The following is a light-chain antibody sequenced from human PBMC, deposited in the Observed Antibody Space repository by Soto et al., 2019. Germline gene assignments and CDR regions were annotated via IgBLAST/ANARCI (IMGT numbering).Light chain of an antibody. CDR2: GAS. Sequence: EIVMTQSPATLSLSPGDRATLSCRASQSVNSNVAWYQQKPGQAPRLLIHGASTRATGIPPRFSGSGSGTEFSLTISSLQSEDVVVFYCQHYNMWRPRTFGQGTKVEIK. V-gene: IGKV3-15*01. CDR3: QHYNMWRPRT. J-gene: IGKJ1*01. CDR1: QSVNSN.